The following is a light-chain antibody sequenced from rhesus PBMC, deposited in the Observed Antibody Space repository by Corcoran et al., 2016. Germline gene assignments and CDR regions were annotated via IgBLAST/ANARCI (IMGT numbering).Light chain of an antibody. V-gene: IGKV1-32*04. CDR2: NAN. Sequence: DIQMSQSPSSLSAFIGDRVTITCRASQGISSYLNWYQQKPGKAPKFLIYNANSLASGVPSRFSGSGSGTEFTLTISSLQPEDCATYYCQQGYANPLSFGGGTKVELK. CDR1: QGISSY. CDR3: QQGYANPLS. J-gene: IGKJ4*01.